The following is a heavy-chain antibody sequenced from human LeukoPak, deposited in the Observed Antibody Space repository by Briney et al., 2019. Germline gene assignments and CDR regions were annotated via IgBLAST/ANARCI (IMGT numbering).Heavy chain of an antibody. CDR1: GFTFSNAW. J-gene: IGHJ4*02. CDR2: IKSKTDGGTT. V-gene: IGHV3-15*01. Sequence: GGALRLSCAASGFTFSNAWMSWVRQAPGKGVEGVGRIKSKTDGGTTDSAAPVKGRFTISRDDSKNTLYLQMNSLKTEDTAVYYCTTLLWFGELLSDYWGQGTLVTVSS. CDR3: TTLLWFGELLSDY. D-gene: IGHD3-10*01.